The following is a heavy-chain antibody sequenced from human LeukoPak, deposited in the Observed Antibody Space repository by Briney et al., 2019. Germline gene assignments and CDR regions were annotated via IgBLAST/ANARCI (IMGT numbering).Heavy chain of an antibody. Sequence: ASVKVSCKASGYTFTSLNMHWVRQAPGQGLEWMGIINPSGGSTSYAQKFRGRVTMTRDTSTDTVYMELSSLRSDDTAVYYCARDNSNWSNDYWGQGTLVTVSS. J-gene: IGHJ4*02. CDR3: ARDNSNWSNDY. CDR2: INPSGGST. V-gene: IGHV1-46*01. CDR1: GYTFTSLN. D-gene: IGHD6-13*01.